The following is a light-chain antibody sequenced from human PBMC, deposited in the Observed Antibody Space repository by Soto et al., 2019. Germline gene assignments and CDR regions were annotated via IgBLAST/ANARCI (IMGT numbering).Light chain of an antibody. J-gene: IGKJ5*01. CDR2: DAS. CDR3: QQYEHLPT. CDR1: QNINNY. V-gene: IGKV1-33*01. Sequence: DIQMTQSPSSLSASVGDRVTITCQASQNINNYLNRYKPKPARAPKLLISDASNLEAGVRSRFRGSGSGTDFTFTIRRLQPEDIATYYCQQYEHLPTFGQGTRLEIK.